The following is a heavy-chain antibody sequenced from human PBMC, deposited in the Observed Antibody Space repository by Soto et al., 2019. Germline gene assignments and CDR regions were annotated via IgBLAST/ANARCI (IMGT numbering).Heavy chain of an antibody. J-gene: IGHJ4*02. V-gene: IGHV1-2*04. CDR2: INPNTGVT. CDR1: GYTFTGNY. Sequence: QVQLVQSGAEVKRPGASVKVSCKASGYTFTGNYMHWVRQAPGQGLEWMGWINPNTGVTHYAHKFQGWVTMTRDTSTSTAYMELRSLKFDDTAVYYCAREFTSSRFDYWGQGSPVTVPS. D-gene: IGHD2-2*01. CDR3: AREFTSSRFDY.